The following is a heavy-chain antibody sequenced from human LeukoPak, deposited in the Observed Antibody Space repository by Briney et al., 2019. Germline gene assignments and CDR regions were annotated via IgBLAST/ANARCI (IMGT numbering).Heavy chain of an antibody. V-gene: IGHV1-69*13. CDR3: ARERGDRYCSSTSCGNLA. Sequence: GASVKVSCKASGGTFSSYAISWVRQAPGQGLEWMGGIIPIFGTANYAQKFQGRVTITADESTSTAYMELSGLRSEDTAVYYCARERGDRYCSSTSCGNLAWGQGTLVTVSS. CDR2: IIPIFGTA. CDR1: GGTFSSYA. D-gene: IGHD2-2*01. J-gene: IGHJ4*02.